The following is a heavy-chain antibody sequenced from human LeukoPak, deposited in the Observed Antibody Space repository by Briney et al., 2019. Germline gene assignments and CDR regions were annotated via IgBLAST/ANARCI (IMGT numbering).Heavy chain of an antibody. CDR2: ISSSSSYI. CDR3: AREIGDIVVVPAANDAFDI. V-gene: IGHV3-21*01. D-gene: IGHD2-2*01. Sequence: NTGGSLRLSCAASGFTFSSYSMNWVRQAPGKGLEWVSSISSSSSYIYYADSVKGRFTISRDNAKNSLYLQMNGLRAEDTAVYYCAREIGDIVVVPAANDAFDIWGQGTMVTVSS. J-gene: IGHJ3*02. CDR1: GFTFSSYS.